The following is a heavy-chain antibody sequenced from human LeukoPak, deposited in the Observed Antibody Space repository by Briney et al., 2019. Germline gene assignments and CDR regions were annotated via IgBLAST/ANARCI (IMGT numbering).Heavy chain of an antibody. CDR1: GGTFSSYA. J-gene: IGHJ5*02. D-gene: IGHD6-19*01. Sequence: SVKVSCKASGGTFSSYAISWVRQAPGQGLEWMGRIIPIFGIANYAQKFQGRVTITADKSTSTAYMELSSLRSEDTAVYYCARGYAIPYSSGWYGNHWGQGTLVTVSS. CDR3: ARGYAIPYSSGWYGNH. V-gene: IGHV1-69*04. CDR2: IIPIFGIA.